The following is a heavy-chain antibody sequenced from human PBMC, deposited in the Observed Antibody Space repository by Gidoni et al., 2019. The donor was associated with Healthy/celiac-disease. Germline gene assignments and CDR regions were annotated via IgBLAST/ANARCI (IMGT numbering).Heavy chain of an antibody. D-gene: IGHD3-16*01. CDR2: IWYDGSNK. CDR1: GFTFSSYG. V-gene: IGHV3-33*01. J-gene: IGHJ5*02. CDR3: AGGSLANWFDP. Sequence: QVQLVESGGGVVQPGRSLRLSCAASGFTFSSYGMHWVRQAPGTGLEWVAVIWYDGSNKYYADSVKGRFTISRDNSKNTLYLQMNSLRAEDTAVYYCAGGSLANWFDPWGQGTLVTVSS.